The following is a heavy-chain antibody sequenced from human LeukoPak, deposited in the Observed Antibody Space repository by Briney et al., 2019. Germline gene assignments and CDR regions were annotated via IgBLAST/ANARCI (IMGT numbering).Heavy chain of an antibody. CDR3: ARHARSGYRNGFDAFDI. CDR2: FYYSGST. V-gene: IGHV4-39*01. Sequence: SETLSLTCTVSGGSISSNSHYWGWIRQPPGKGLEWIGTFYYSGSTYYNPSLESRVTISADTSKNQLSLKLSSLTAADTAVYYCARHARSGYRNGFDAFDIWAKGQWSPSLQ. J-gene: IGHJ3*02. D-gene: IGHD5-18*01. CDR1: GGSISSNSHY.